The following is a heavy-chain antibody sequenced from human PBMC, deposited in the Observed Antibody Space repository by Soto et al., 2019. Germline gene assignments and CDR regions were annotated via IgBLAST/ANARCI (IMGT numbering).Heavy chain of an antibody. D-gene: IGHD4-17*01. V-gene: IGHV1-18*01. Sequence: ASVKISSKASRYTFPCTGSSWLRQAPGQGLEWMGWISAYNGNTNYAQKLQGRVTMTTDTSTSTAYMELRSLRSDDTAVYYCARGEDGDSFDYWGQGTLVTVS. CDR3: ARGEDGDSFDY. J-gene: IGHJ4*02. CDR1: RYTFPCTG. CDR2: ISAYNGNT.